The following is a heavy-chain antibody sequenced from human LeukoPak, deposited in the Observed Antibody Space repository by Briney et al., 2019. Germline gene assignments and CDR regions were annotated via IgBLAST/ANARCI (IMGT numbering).Heavy chain of an antibody. J-gene: IGHJ4*02. CDR2: ISSSSSYI. CDR3: ARDLGGYSNYLFDY. V-gene: IGHV3-21*01. CDR1: GFTFSSYS. D-gene: IGHD4-11*01. Sequence: GGSLRLSCAASGFTFSSYSMNWVRQAPGKGLEWVSFISSSSSYIYYADSVKGRFTISRDNAKNSLYLQMNSLRAEDTAVYYCARDLGGYSNYLFDYWGQGTLVTVSS.